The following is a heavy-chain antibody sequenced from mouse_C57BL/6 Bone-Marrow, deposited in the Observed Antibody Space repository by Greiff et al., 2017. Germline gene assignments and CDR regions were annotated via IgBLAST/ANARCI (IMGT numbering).Heavy chain of an antibody. Sequence: QVQLQQPGAELVKPGASVKVSCKASGYTFTSYWMHWVKQRPGQGLEWIGRIHPSDSDTTYNQKFTGKATLTVAQSSRTAYMELSSLTSEDSAVYYCAMRRWFYFDYWGQGTTLTVSS. V-gene: IGHV1-74*01. J-gene: IGHJ2*01. CDR1: GYTFTSYW. CDR2: IHPSDSDT. D-gene: IGHD2-3*01. CDR3: AMRRWFYFDY.